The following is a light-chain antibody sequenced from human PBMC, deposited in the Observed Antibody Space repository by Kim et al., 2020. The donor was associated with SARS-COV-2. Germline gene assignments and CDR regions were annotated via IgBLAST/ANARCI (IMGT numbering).Light chain of an antibody. Sequence: SITISCTGTSSDVGSYNLVSWYQQHPGKAPKLMIYEVSKRPSGVSNRFSGSKSGNTASLTISGLQAEDEADYYCCSYAGSSTFGVFGGGTKVTVL. J-gene: IGLJ3*02. CDR1: SSDVGSYNL. CDR3: CSYAGSSTFGV. V-gene: IGLV2-23*02. CDR2: EVS.